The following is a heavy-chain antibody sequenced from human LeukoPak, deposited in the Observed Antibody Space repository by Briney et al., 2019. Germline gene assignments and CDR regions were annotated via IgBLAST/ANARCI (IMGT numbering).Heavy chain of an antibody. J-gene: IGHJ4*02. D-gene: IGHD3-10*01. CDR1: GFTFSSYP. CDR2: ISSRSDYI. Sequence: GGSLRLSCAASGFTFSSYPMNWVRQAPGKGLEWVSSISSRSDYIYYADSVKGRFTISRDDAKNSLYLQMNSLRAEDTAVYYCARLPELPGFGDYWGPGTLVTVSS. V-gene: IGHV3-21*01. CDR3: ARLPELPGFGDY.